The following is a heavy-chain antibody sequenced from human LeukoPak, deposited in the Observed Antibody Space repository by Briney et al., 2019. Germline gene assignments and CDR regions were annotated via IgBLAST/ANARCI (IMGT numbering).Heavy chain of an antibody. CDR1: GYTFTSYD. J-gene: IGHJ6*02. D-gene: IGHD2-15*01. CDR3: ARERVAATNYYGMDV. CDR2: MNPNSGNT. Sequence: ASVKVSCKASGYTFTSYDINWVRQATGQGLEWMGWMNPNSGNTGYAQKFQGRVTMTRNTSISTAYMELSSLRSEDTAVYYCARERVAATNYYGMDVWGQGTTVTVSS. V-gene: IGHV1-8*01.